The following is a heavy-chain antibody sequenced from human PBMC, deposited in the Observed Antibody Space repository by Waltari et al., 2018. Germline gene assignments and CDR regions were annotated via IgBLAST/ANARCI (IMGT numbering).Heavy chain of an antibody. D-gene: IGHD6-25*01. CDR2: FDPEDGET. CDR3: ATVPVDAPAPDYYGMDV. V-gene: IGHV1-24*01. J-gene: IGHJ6*02. Sequence: QVQLVQSGAEVKKPGAAVKVSCKVSGYTLTELSMHWGRQAPGKGLEWMGGFDPEDGETIYAQKFQGRVTMTEDTSTDTAYMELSSLRSEDTAVYYCATVPVDAPAPDYYGMDVWGQGTTVTVSS. CDR1: GYTLTELS.